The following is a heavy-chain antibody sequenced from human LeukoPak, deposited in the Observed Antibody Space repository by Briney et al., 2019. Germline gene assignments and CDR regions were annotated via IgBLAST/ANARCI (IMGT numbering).Heavy chain of an antibody. V-gene: IGHV3-23*01. Sequence: GGSPRLSCEASGFTFGSYAMYWVRQAPGKGLEWVAGIFGSGGSAHYADSAKGRFIISRDNSKNTVYLQINSLRAEDTAVYYCGKTTTGYSSGQKPAWPVDYWGQGTLVTVSS. CDR2: IFGSGGSA. CDR3: GKTTTGYSSGQKPAWPVDY. CDR1: GFTFGSYA. D-gene: IGHD6-19*01. J-gene: IGHJ4*02.